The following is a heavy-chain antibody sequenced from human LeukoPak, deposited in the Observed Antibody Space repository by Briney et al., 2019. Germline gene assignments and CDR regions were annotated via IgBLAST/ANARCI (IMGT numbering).Heavy chain of an antibody. D-gene: IGHD3-10*01. V-gene: IGHV4-30-2*01. Sequence: SQTLSLTCAVSGGSISSGGYSWSWIRQPPGKGLEWIGYIYHSGSTYYNPSLKSRVTISVDRSKNQFSLKLSSVTAADTAVYYCARRGYYGSGSYFFDYWGQGTLVTVSS. CDR3: ARRGYYGSGSYFFDY. CDR1: GGSISSGGYS. J-gene: IGHJ4*02. CDR2: IYHSGST.